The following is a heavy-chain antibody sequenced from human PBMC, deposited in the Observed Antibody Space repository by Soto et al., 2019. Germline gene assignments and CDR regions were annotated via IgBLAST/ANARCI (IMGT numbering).Heavy chain of an antibody. CDR2: INPNSGGT. V-gene: IGHV1-2*04. J-gene: IGHJ4*02. CDR1: GYTFSGYY. D-gene: IGHD6-13*01. Sequence: ASVKVSCKASGYTFSGYYIHWLRQAPGQGLEWMGWINPNSGGTNYAQKFQGWVTMTRDTSISTAYMELSRLRSDDTAVYYCARGSFIAAAGMIDYWGQGTLVTVSS. CDR3: ARGSFIAAAGMIDY.